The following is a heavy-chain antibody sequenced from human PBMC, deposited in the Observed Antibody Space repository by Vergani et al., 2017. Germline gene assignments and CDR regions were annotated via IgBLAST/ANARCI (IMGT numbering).Heavy chain of an antibody. CDR1: GGSISSGGYY. D-gene: IGHD3-10*01. Sequence: QVQLQESGPGLVKPSQTLSLTCTVSGGSISSGGYYWSWIRQHPGKGLEWIGYIYYSGSTYYHPSLKSRVTISVDTSKNQFSLKLSSVTAADTAVYYCARVPTRGATITSDFDYWGQGTLVTVSS. CDR3: ARVPTRGATITSDFDY. V-gene: IGHV4-31*03. CDR2: IYYSGST. J-gene: IGHJ4*02.